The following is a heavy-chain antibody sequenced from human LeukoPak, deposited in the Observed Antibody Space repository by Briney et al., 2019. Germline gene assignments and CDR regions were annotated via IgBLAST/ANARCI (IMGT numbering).Heavy chain of an antibody. V-gene: IGHV1-24*01. D-gene: IGHD1-26*01. J-gene: IGHJ5*02. CDR1: GYTLTELS. CDR3: ATGRVSDQWELQEGWFDP. Sequence: GASVKVSCKVSGYTLTELSMHWVRQAPGKGLEWMGGFDPEDGETIYAQKFQGRVTMTEDTSTDTAYMELSSLRSEDTAVYYCATGRVSDQWELQEGWFDPWGQGTLVTVSS. CDR2: FDPEDGET.